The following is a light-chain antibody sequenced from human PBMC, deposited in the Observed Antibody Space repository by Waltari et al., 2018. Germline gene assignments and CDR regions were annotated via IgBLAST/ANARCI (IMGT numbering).Light chain of an antibody. Sequence: QSALTQPASVSGSPGQSITVSCTGSSSDVGGYNFVSWYQQHPGKAPKLIIYEVSNRPSGVSNRFSGSKSGNTASLTISGLQTEDEADYYCCSYTSSSSYVVGTGTTVTVL. CDR2: EVS. CDR3: CSYTSSSSYV. V-gene: IGLV2-14*01. CDR1: SSDVGGYNF. J-gene: IGLJ1*01.